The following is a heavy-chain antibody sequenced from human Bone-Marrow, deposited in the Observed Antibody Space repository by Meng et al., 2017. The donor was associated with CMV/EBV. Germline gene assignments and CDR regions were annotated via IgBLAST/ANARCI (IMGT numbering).Heavy chain of an antibody. Sequence: QVQLVQSGAEAKKPGASVKVSCKASGYTFTSYGLTWVRQAPGQGLEWMGWISAYNGNTKYAQNLQGRVTMTTDTSTSTVYMELRSLRSDDTAVYYCARFSSGSSDYWGQGTLVTVSS. CDR3: ARFSSGSSDY. D-gene: IGHD3-10*01. CDR1: GYTFTSYG. J-gene: IGHJ4*02. CDR2: ISAYNGNT. V-gene: IGHV1-18*01.